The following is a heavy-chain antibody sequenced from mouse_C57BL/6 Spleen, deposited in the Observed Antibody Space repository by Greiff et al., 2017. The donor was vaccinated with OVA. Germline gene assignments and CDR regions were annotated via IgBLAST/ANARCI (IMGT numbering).Heavy chain of an antibody. D-gene: IGHD2-5*01. CDR1: GFTFSSYA. V-gene: IGHV5-4*01. Sequence: EVQVVESGGGLVKPGGSLKLSCAASGFTFSSYAMSWVRQTPEKRLEWVATISDGGSYTYYPDNVKGRFTISRDNAKNNLYLQMSHLKSEDTAMYYCASPAYYSNADWFAYWGQGTLVTVSA. CDR2: ISDGGSYT. CDR3: ASPAYYSNADWFAY. J-gene: IGHJ3*01.